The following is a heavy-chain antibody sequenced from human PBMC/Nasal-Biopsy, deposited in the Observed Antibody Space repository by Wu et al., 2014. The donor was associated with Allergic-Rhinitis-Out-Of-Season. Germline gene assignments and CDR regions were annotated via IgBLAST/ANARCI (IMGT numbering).Heavy chain of an antibody. V-gene: IGHV3-74*01. CDR1: GFTFSGHW. CDR2: INNDGSST. J-gene: IGHJ4*02. Sequence: LRLSCAASGFTFSGHWMHWVRQAPGKGLVWVSRINNDGSSTSYADSVKGRFTISRDNAKNTVYLQLNSLRAEDTAVYYCARGAVAGTPDYWGQGTLVTVSS. D-gene: IGHD6-19*01. CDR3: ARGAVAGTPDY.